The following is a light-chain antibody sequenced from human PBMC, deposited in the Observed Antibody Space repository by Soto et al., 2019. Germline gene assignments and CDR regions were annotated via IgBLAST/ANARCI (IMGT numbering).Light chain of an antibody. CDR3: CSYAGSYTGV. Sequence: QSALTQPRSVSGSPGQSVIISCTGTSSDVGDYNYVSWYQQHPGKAPKLTIFDVNKRPSGVPDRFSGSKSGNTASLTISGLQAEDEADYFCCSYAGSYTGVFGGGTKLTVL. V-gene: IGLV2-11*01. CDR1: SSDVGDYNY. J-gene: IGLJ2*01. CDR2: DVN.